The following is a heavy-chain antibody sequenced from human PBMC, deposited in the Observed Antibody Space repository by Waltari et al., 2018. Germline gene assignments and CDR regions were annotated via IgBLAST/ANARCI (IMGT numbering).Heavy chain of an antibody. V-gene: IGHV3-49*03. CDR3: TRWHRFDY. J-gene: IGHJ4*02. D-gene: IGHD5-12*01. CDR2: IRSKAYGGTT. Sequence: EVQLVEDGGGLVQPGRSLRLSCTASGFPVGYSAMSWFRQAPGKGLEWVGFIRSKAYGGTTEYAASVKGRFTISRDDSKSIAYLQMNSLKTEDTAVYYCTRWHRFDYWGQGTLVTVSS. CDR1: GFPVGYSA.